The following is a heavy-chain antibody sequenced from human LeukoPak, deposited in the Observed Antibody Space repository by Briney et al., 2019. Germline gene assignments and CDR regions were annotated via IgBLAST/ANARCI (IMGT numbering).Heavy chain of an antibody. CDR2: IWYDGSNK. D-gene: IGHD3-22*01. CDR1: GFTFNTYA. V-gene: IGHV3-33*08. CDR3: AITMRGYYNGMDV. Sequence: GGSLRLSCAASGFTFNTYAMHWVRQAPGKGLEWVAFIWYDGSNKYYADSVKGRFTISRDNSKSTLYLQMNSLRAEDTAVYYCAITMRGYYNGMDVWGQGTTVTVSS. J-gene: IGHJ6*02.